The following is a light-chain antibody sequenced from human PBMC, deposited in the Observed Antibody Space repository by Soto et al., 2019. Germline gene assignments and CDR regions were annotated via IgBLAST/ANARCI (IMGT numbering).Light chain of an antibody. Sequence: QSALTQPASVSGSPGQSITISCTGTSSDVGGYNYVSWYQQHPGKAPKLMIYEVSNRPSGVSNRFSGSESGNTASLTISGLQAEDEADYYCSSYTSSSTRLFGGGTKVTVL. CDR3: SSYTSSSTRL. CDR2: EVS. J-gene: IGLJ2*01. V-gene: IGLV2-14*01. CDR1: SSDVGGYNY.